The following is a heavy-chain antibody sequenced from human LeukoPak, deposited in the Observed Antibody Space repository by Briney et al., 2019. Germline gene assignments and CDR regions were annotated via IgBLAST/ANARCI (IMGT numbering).Heavy chain of an antibody. V-gene: IGHV3-30*18. CDR2: ISYDGSNK. CDR1: GFTFSSYG. Sequence: GGSLRLSCAASGFTFSSYGMHWVRQAPGKGLEWVAVISYDGSNKYYADSVKGRFTISGDNSKNTLYLQMNSLRAKDTAVYYCAKDGGYSGYEDYYYYGMDVWGQGTTVTVSS. D-gene: IGHD5-12*01. J-gene: IGHJ6*02. CDR3: AKDGGYSGYEDYYYYGMDV.